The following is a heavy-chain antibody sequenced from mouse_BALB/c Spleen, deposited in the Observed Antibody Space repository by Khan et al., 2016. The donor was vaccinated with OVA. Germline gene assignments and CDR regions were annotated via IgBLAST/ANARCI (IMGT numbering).Heavy chain of an antibody. CDR1: GFSLTSYG. J-gene: IGHJ4*01. Sequence: QVQLKESGPGLVAPSQSLSITCTVSGFSLTSYGVNWVRQPPGKGLEWLGGIWGDGSTKYHSALISRLSISKDDSKSQVVLKLNSLQTDDTATYYCATFDSRFYAVDYWGQGTSVTVSS. D-gene: IGHD2-12*01. V-gene: IGHV2-3*01. CDR3: ATFDSRFYAVDY. CDR2: IWGDGST.